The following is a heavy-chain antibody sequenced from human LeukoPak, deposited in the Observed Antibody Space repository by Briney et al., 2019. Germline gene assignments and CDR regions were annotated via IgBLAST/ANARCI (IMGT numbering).Heavy chain of an antibody. Sequence: GGSLRLSCAASGFTFSSYAMHWARQAPGKGLEYVSAISSNGGSTYYANSVKGRFTISRDNSKNTLYLQMGSLRAEDMAVYYCARAYYDFWSGYYYHYMDVWGKGTTVTVSS. D-gene: IGHD3-3*01. CDR2: ISSNGGST. V-gene: IGHV3-64*01. CDR1: GFTFSSYA. CDR3: ARAYYDFWSGYYYHYMDV. J-gene: IGHJ6*03.